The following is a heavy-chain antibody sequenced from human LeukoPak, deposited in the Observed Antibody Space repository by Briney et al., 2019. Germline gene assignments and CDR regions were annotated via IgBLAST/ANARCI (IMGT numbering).Heavy chain of an antibody. Sequence: PSETLSLTCTVSGGSISSYYWSWIRQPPGKGLEWIGYIYYSGSTNYNPSLKSRVTISVDTSKNQFSLKLSSVTAADTAVYYCARRDDELLYSDYWGQGTLVTVSS. CDR3: ARRDDELLYSDY. V-gene: IGHV4-59*12. J-gene: IGHJ4*02. CDR1: GGSISSYY. D-gene: IGHD2-15*01. CDR2: IYYSGST.